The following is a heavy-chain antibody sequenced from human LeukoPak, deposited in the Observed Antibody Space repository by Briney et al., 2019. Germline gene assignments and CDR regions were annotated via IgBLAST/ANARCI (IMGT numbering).Heavy chain of an antibody. CDR3: AKDLVVSRTYDFSPLDV. CDR1: GFTFSSYA. J-gene: IGHJ6*04. D-gene: IGHD3-3*01. Sequence: GGSLRLSCAASGFTFSSYAMSWVRQAPGKGLEWVSAISGSGGSTYYADSVKGRFTISRDNSKNTLYLQMNSLRAEDTAVYYCAKDLVVSRTYDFSPLDVWGKGTTVTVSS. CDR2: ISGSGGST. V-gene: IGHV3-23*01.